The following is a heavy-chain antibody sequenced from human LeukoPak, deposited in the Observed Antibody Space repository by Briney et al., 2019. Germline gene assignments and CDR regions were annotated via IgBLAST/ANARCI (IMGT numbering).Heavy chain of an antibody. J-gene: IGHJ4*02. CDR2: IWYDGNNK. CDR3: AKDWGYTTMVSYYFDY. V-gene: IGHV3-33*06. Sequence: GGSLRLSCAASAFTFSGYGMHWVRQAPDKGLEWVAVIWYDGNNKYYAESVKGRFTISRDNSKNTLYLQMNSLRAEDTAVYYCAKDWGYTTMVSYYFDYWGQGALVTVSS. CDR1: AFTFSGYG. D-gene: IGHD5-18*01.